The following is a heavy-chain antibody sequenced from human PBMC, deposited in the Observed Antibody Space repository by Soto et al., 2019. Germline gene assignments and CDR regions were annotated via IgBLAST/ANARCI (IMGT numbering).Heavy chain of an antibody. J-gene: IGHJ6*02. Sequence: SATLSLTCTVSVDSITTYYWSWIRQPAGKGLEWIGRIDTSGNTNYNPSLKSRVTMSVDTSKKQFSLKLTSVTAADTAVYYCARYSNNWFQTEGMDVWGQGTTVTVS. CDR2: IDTSGNT. CDR3: ARYSNNWFQTEGMDV. V-gene: IGHV4-4*07. D-gene: IGHD6-13*01. CDR1: VDSITTYY.